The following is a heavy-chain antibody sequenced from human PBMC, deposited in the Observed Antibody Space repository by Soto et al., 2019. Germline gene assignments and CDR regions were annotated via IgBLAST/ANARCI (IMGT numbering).Heavy chain of an antibody. D-gene: IGHD2-15*01. CDR1: GYTFTSYG. J-gene: IGHJ6*02. V-gene: IGHV1-18*01. CDR2: ISAYNGNT. CDR3: ARGYCSGGSCYSLYYYYYYGMDV. Sequence: ASVKVSCKASGYTFTSYGISWVRQAPGQGLEWMGWISAYNGNTNYAQKLQGRVTMTTDTSTSTAYMELSSLRSEDTAVYYCARGYCSGGSCYSLYYYYYYGMDVWG.